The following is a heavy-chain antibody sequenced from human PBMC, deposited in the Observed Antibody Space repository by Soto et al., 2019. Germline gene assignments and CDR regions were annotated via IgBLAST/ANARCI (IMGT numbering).Heavy chain of an antibody. D-gene: IGHD2-2*01. CDR1: GFTISSYS. CDR3: AAESTLNWFDP. V-gene: IGHV3-21*01. Sequence: GGPLRLSCSASGFTISSYSMNWVRQAPGKGLEWVSSISSGGIHIYYADSVKGRFTISRDNTKNSLFLQMNSLRAEDTAVYYCAAESTLNWFDPWGQGNPVTVSS. J-gene: IGHJ5*02. CDR2: ISSGGIHI.